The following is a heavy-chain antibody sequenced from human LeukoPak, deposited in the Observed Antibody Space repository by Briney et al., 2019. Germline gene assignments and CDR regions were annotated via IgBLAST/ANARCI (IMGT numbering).Heavy chain of an antibody. V-gene: IGHV3-23*01. J-gene: IGHJ4*02. CDR3: AKEKKVFGVVAASFDS. CDR1: GFTFRSYA. Sequence: PGGSLRLSCAASGFTFRSYAMSWVRQAPGKGLEWVSAISATGDKTYYADSVKGRFTISRDNSKSTVSLQVNRLRVEDTAVYFCAKEKKVFGVVAASFDSRGQGTLVTVSS. CDR2: ISATGDKT. D-gene: IGHD2-15*01.